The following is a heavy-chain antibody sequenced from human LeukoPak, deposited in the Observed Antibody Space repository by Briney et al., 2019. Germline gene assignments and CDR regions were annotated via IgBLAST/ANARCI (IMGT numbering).Heavy chain of an antibody. J-gene: IGHJ4*02. CDR3: AGDVRLGTWDY. CDR2: IYYSGST. CDR1: GGSISSYY. V-gene: IGHV4-59*12. D-gene: IGHD7-27*01. Sequence: PSETLSLTCTVSGGSISSYYWSWIRQPPGKGLEWIGYIYYSGSTNYNPSLKSRVTISVDTSKNQFSLKLSSVTAADTAVYYCAGDVRLGTWDYWGQGTLVTVSS.